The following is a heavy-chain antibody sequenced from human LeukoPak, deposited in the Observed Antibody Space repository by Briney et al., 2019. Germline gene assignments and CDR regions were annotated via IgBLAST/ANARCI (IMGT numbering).Heavy chain of an antibody. D-gene: IGHD3-3*02. J-gene: IGHJ4*02. CDR1: GGSISSYY. CDR2: IYYSGST. V-gene: IGHV4-59*01. CDR3: ARDRILYY. Sequence: KPSETLSLTCTVSGGSISSYYWSWIRQPPGEGLEWIGYIYYSGSTNYNPSLKSRVTISVDTSKNQFSLQLSSVTAADTAVYYCARDRILYYWGQGTLVTVSS.